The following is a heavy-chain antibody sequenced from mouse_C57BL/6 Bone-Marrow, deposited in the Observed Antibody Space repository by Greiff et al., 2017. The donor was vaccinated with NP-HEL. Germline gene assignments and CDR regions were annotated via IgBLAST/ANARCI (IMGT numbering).Heavy chain of an antibody. J-gene: IGHJ3*01. CDR2: ISSGSSTI. CDR3: ARKDGYDEAWFAY. Sequence: EVKLMESGGGLVKPGGSLKLSCAASGFTFSDYRMHWVRQAPEKGLEWVAYISSGSSTIYYADTVKGRFTISRDNAKNTLFLQMTSLRSEDTAMYYCARKDGYDEAWFAYWGQGTLVTVSA. V-gene: IGHV5-17*01. D-gene: IGHD2-2*01. CDR1: GFTFSDYR.